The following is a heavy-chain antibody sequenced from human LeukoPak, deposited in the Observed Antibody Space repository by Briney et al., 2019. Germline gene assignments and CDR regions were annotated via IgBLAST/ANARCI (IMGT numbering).Heavy chain of an antibody. CDR2: ITGSGGSA. Sequence: GGSLRLSCAASGFTFSSYAMSWVRQAPGKALEWVSAITGSGGSAYYADSVKGRFTISRDNSKNTLYLQMSSLRAEDTALYYCAKVSALYLVDYWGQGTLVTVSP. D-gene: IGHD3-16*01. V-gene: IGHV3-23*01. J-gene: IGHJ4*02. CDR1: GFTFSSYA. CDR3: AKVSALYLVDY.